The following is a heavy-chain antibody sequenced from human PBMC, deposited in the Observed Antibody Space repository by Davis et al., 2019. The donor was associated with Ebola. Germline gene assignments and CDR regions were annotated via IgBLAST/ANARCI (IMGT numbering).Heavy chain of an antibody. V-gene: IGHV4-34*01. J-gene: IGHJ2*01. CDR2: IYYSGST. Sequence: MPSETLSLTCAVYGGSFSDFFWSWIRQPPGKGLEWIGSIYYSGSTYYNPSLKSRVTISVDTSKNHFSLNLSSVTAADTAIYYCARSVFYDSTGYYVHWYYDLWGRGTLVTVSS. CDR1: GGSFSDFF. D-gene: IGHD3-22*01. CDR3: ARSVFYDSTGYYVHWYYDL.